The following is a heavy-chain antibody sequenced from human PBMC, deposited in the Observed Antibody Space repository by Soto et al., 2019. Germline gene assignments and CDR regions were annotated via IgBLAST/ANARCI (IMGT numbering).Heavy chain of an antibody. CDR3: ARVVCRSTRCYVAFDF. Sequence: QVQLEQSGAEVKKPGSSVKVSCKASGGTFSSYTISWVRQAPGQGLEWMGRIIPILGIANYAQKFQGIVTINANNSTGTAYVELSSLRAEDTAVYDGARVVCRSTRCYVAFDFWGQWTMVTV. CDR2: IIPILGIA. V-gene: IGHV1-69*02. CDR1: GGTFSSYT. J-gene: IGHJ3*01. D-gene: IGHD2-2*01.